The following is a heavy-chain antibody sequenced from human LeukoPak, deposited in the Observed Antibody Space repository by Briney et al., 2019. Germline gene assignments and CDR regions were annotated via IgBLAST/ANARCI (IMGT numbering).Heavy chain of an antibody. CDR3: ARVRTVTTVFDY. CDR2: IYYSGGT. J-gene: IGHJ4*02. Sequence: SQTLSLTCTVSGGSISSGGYYWSWIRQHPGKGLEWIGYIYYSGGTYYNPSLKSRVAISVDTSKNQFSLKLSSVTAADTAVYYCARVRTVTTVFDYWGQGTLVTVSS. CDR1: GGSISSGGYY. D-gene: IGHD4-17*01. V-gene: IGHV4-31*03.